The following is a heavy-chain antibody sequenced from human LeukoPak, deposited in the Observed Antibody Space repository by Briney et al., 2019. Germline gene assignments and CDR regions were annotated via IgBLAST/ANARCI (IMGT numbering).Heavy chain of an antibody. J-gene: IGHJ4*02. Sequence: SETLSLTCTVSGGSISSSSYYWGWIRQPPGKGLEWIGSIYYSGSTYYNPSLKSRVTISVDTSKNQFSLKLSSVTAADTAVYYCARDLRRGGYKIPGIFDYWGQGTLVTVSS. CDR1: GGSISSSSYY. CDR3: ARDLRRGGYKIPGIFDY. D-gene: IGHD5-24*01. CDR2: IYYSGST. V-gene: IGHV4-39*07.